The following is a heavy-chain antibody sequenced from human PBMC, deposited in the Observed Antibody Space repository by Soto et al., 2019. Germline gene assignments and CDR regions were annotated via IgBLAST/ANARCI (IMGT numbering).Heavy chain of an antibody. J-gene: IGHJ4*02. D-gene: IGHD3-10*01. V-gene: IGHV4-39*01. CDR1: DDSITSGAYY. CDR2: IQYRGST. CDR3: AGMFWFGDLLLDH. Sequence: HLQLQESGPGLVKPSETLSLTCIVCDDSITSGAYYWGLIRQPPGKGLEWIGTIQYRGSTYYNPTPKSPLTMSLDTSKNQFSLRLTSVTAADTAMYFSAGMFWFGDLLLDHWGQGTLVTVSS.